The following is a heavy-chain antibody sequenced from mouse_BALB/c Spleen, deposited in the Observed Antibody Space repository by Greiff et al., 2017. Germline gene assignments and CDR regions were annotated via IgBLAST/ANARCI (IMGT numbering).Heavy chain of an antibody. CDR1: GYTFTSYW. D-gene: IGHD2-13*01. CDR3: TRWGEYSYFDD. CDR2: IYPGNSDT. Sequence: VQLQQSGTVLARPGASVKMSCKASGYTFTSYWMHWVKQRPGQGLEWIGAIYPGNSDTSYNQKFKGTAKLTAVTSTSTAYMERSSLTNEDSAVYYGTRWGEYSYFDDWGQGTTLTVSS. J-gene: IGHJ2*01. V-gene: IGHV1-5*01.